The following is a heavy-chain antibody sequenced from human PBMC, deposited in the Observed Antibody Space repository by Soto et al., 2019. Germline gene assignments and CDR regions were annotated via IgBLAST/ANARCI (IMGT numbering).Heavy chain of an antibody. CDR1: GFTFSNFW. CDR2: IKHDGSEE. J-gene: IGHJ4*02. V-gene: IGHV3-7*03. D-gene: IGHD3-22*01. Sequence: PGGSLRRSCEASGFTFSNFWMTCVRQAPGKVLEWVANIKHDGSEENYLDSVKGRFTISRDNAKNSLYLQRKSLRAEDTAVYYCARGDSSGPTPPFDYWGQGTLVTVSS. CDR3: ARGDSSGPTPPFDY.